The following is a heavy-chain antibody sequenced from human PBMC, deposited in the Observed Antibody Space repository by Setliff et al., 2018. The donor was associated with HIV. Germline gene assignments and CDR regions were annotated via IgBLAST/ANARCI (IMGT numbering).Heavy chain of an antibody. V-gene: IGHV4-4*02. D-gene: IGHD3-10*01. J-gene: IGHJ6*03. CDR2: IYHSGST. CDR3: ARGSVFWDRGNHYQYMDV. CDR1: GGSISSSNW. Sequence: PSETLSLTCAVSGGSISSSNWWSWVRQPPGKGLEWVGEIYHSGSTNYNPSLRSRVTISVDKSKNQFSLNLSAVTAADTAVYYCARGSVFWDRGNHYQYMDVWATGTTVTV.